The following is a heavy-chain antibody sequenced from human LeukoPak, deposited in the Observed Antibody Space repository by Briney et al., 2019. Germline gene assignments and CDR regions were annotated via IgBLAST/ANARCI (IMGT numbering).Heavy chain of an antibody. Sequence: SETLSLTCTVSGGSISSYYWSWIRQPPGKGLEWIGEINHSGSTNYNPSLKSRVTISVDTSKNQFSLKLSSVTAADTAVYYCARVLSPYSSGWYYWFDPWGQGTLVTVSS. J-gene: IGHJ5*02. CDR2: INHSGST. CDR3: ARVLSPYSSGWYYWFDP. V-gene: IGHV4-34*01. CDR1: GGSISSYY. D-gene: IGHD6-19*01.